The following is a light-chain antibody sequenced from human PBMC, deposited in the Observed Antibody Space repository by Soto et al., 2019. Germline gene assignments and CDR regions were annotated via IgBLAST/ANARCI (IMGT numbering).Light chain of an antibody. CDR1: TSNIGAGYD. CDR3: QSYDSSLSAVV. V-gene: IGLV1-40*01. CDR2: GNS. J-gene: IGLJ2*01. Sequence: QSVLTQPPSVSGAPGQRDTISCTGSTSNIGAGYDVHWYQQLPGRAPKLLIYGNSNRPSGVPDRFSGSKSGTSASLAITGLRAEDEADYFCQSYDSSLSAVVFGGGTK.